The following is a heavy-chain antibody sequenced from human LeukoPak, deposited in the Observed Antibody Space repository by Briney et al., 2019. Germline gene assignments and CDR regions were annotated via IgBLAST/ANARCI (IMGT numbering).Heavy chain of an antibody. CDR2: IRGKGYGGPS. J-gene: IGHJ4*02. V-gene: IGHV3-49*04. CDR3: ARAGKRDIVVVPAAHDY. CDR1: GFTFGDYA. D-gene: IGHD2-2*01. Sequence: GGSLRLSCTASGFTFGDYALSWVRQAPGKGLEWVGFIRGKGYGGPSRYAASVRGRFTVSRDDSKGIAYLQMSSLKTEDTAVYYCARAGKRDIVVVPAAHDYWGQGTLVTVSS.